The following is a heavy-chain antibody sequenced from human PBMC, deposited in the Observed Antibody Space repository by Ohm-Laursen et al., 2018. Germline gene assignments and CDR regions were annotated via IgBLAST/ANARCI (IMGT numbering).Heavy chain of an antibody. CDR3: ATAGPYSGDDY. CDR1: GFTFSSYA. V-gene: IGHV3-66*01. CDR2: INTEDQT. J-gene: IGHJ4*02. Sequence: SLRLSCTASGFTFSSYAMSWVRQAPGKGLEWVSVINTEDQTFYLNSVKDRFSISRDNSKNTLYLQMNSLRDEDTAVYYCATAGPYSGDDYWGQGTLVNVSS. D-gene: IGHD6-25*01.